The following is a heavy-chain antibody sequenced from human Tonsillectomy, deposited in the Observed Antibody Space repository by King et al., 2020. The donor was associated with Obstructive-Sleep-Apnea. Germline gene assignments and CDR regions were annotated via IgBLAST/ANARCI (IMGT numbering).Heavy chain of an antibody. Sequence: VQLVESGGGLVQPGGSLRLSCAASGFTFSNYWMSWVRQAPGKGLEWVANINQDGSYKYYVDSVEGRFTISRDNAKNSLYLQMNSLRAEDTAVYYCARGGYRSSSSCPPPRPSDYWGQGTLLTVSS. D-gene: IGHD2-2*01. CDR1: GFTFSNYW. CDR2: INQDGSYK. V-gene: IGHV3-7*03. J-gene: IGHJ4*02. CDR3: ARGGYRSSSSCPPPRPSDY.